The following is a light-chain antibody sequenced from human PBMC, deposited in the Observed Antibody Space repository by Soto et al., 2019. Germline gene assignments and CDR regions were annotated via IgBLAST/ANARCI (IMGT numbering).Light chain of an antibody. V-gene: IGLV2-23*01. CDR2: EGS. CDR3: CSYAGSSTSHVV. Sequence: QSALTQPASVSGSPGQSLTISCTGTSSDVGSYNLVSWYQQHPGKAPKLMIYEGSKRPSGVSNRFSGSKSGNTASLTISGLQAEDEADYYCCSYAGSSTSHVVFGGGTKVTVL. J-gene: IGLJ2*01. CDR1: SSDVGSYNL.